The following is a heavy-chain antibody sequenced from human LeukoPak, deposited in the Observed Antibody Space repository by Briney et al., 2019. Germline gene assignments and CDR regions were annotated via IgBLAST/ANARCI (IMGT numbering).Heavy chain of an antibody. V-gene: IGHV1-69*04. Sequence: SVKVSCKASGGTFSSYAISWVRQAPGQGLEWMGRIIPILGIANYAQKFQGRVTITTDESTSTAYMELSSLRSEDTAVYYRARADMAGAFDIWGQGTMVTVSS. CDR3: ARADMAGAFDI. CDR1: GGTFSSYA. J-gene: IGHJ3*02. CDR2: IIPILGIA. D-gene: IGHD5-24*01.